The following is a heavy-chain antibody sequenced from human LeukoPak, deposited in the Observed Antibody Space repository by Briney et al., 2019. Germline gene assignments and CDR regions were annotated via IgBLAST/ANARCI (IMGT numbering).Heavy chain of an antibody. CDR1: GYTFTGYY. D-gene: IGHD5-24*01. CDR2: INPNSGGT. V-gene: IGHV1-2*02. Sequence: ASVKVSCKASGYTFTGYYMHWVRQAPGQALEWMGWINPNSGGTNYAQKFQGRVNMTRDTSISTAYMDLSRLRSDDTAVYYCARWLQLLDYFDYWGQGTLVTVCS. J-gene: IGHJ4*02. CDR3: ARWLQLLDYFDY.